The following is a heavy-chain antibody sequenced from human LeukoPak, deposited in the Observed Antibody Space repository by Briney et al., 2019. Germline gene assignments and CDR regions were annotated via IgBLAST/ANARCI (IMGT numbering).Heavy chain of an antibody. CDR3: ARVLAAAGTGYYYYYMYV. Sequence: PSETLSLTCTVSGGSISSYYWSWIRQPPGKGLEWCGDIYFGVSTNDNPSLKSRVTIAVDTSKNQFSLKLSSVTAADTAVYYCARVLAAAGTGYYYYYMYVWGKGTTVTVSS. CDR2: IYFGVST. D-gene: IGHD6-13*01. CDR1: GGSISSYY. J-gene: IGHJ6*03. V-gene: IGHV4-59*01.